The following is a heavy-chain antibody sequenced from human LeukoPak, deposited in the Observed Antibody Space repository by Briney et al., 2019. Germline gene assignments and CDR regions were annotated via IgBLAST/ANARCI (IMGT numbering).Heavy chain of an antibody. J-gene: IGHJ4*02. CDR3: AKVITYFYDRSGYSPLGY. D-gene: IGHD3-22*01. Sequence: GGSLRLSCAASGFTFSSYAMSWVRQAPGKGLESVSAISGSGGSTYYADSVKGRFTISRDNSKNALYLQMNSLRAEDTAVYYCAKVITYFYDRSGYSPLGYWGQGTLVTVSS. CDR1: GFTFSSYA. V-gene: IGHV3-23*01. CDR2: ISGSGGST.